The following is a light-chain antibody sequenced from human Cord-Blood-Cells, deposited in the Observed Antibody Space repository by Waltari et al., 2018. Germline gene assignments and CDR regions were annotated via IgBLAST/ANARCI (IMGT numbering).Light chain of an antibody. CDR2: DVS. J-gene: IGLJ3*02. V-gene: IGLV2-14*01. CDR1: SSDVGGYNY. Sequence: QSALTQPASVSGSPGQSITISCTGTSSDVGGYNYVSWSQQHPGKAPKLVIYDVSKRPSGVSNRFSGSKSGNTASLTISGLQAEDEADYYCSSYTSSSTLVFGGGTKLTVL. CDR3: SSYTSSSTLV.